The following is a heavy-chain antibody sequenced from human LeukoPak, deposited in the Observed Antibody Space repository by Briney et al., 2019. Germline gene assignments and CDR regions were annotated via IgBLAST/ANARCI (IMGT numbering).Heavy chain of an antibody. Sequence: GRSLRLSCAASGFTFSSYGMHWVRQAPGKELEWVAVISYDGSNKYYADSVKDRFTISRDNSKNTLYLQMNSLRAEDTAVYYCAKEGAGFQNGMDVWGQGTTVTVSS. CDR2: ISYDGSNK. D-gene: IGHD2/OR15-2a*01. V-gene: IGHV3-30*18. CDR1: GFTFSSYG. J-gene: IGHJ6*02. CDR3: AKEGAGFQNGMDV.